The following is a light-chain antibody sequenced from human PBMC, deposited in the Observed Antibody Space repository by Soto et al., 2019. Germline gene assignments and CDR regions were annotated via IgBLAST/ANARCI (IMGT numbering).Light chain of an antibody. CDR1: SGHSIYA. V-gene: IGLV4-69*01. CDR3: QTWGTGIRV. Sequence: QLVLTQSPSASASLGASVKLTCTLSSGHSIYAIAWHQQQPEKGPRFLMKLNSDGSPTKGDGIPDRFSGSSSGADRYLTISSLQSEDEADYYCQTWGTGIRVFGGGTKLTVL. CDR2: LNSDGSP. J-gene: IGLJ2*01.